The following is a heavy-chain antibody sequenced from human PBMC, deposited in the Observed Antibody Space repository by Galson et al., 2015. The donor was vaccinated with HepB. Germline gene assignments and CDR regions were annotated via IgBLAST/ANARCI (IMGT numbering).Heavy chain of an antibody. CDR2: ISSSSSYI. D-gene: IGHD6-13*01. CDR1: GFTFSSYS. J-gene: IGHJ4*02. V-gene: IGHV3-21*01. CDR3: ASGIAAAGVDY. Sequence: SLRLSCAASGFTFSSYSMNWVRQAPGKGLEWVSSISSSSSYIYYADSVKGRFTISRDNAKNSLYLQMNSLRAEDTAVYYCASGIAAAGVDYWGQGTLVTVSS.